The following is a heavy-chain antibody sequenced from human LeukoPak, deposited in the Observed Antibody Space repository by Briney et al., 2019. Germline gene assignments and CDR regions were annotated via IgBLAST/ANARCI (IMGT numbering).Heavy chain of an antibody. CDR2: IWYDGSNK. D-gene: IGHD5/OR15-5a*01. J-gene: IGHJ4*02. Sequence: GGSLRLSCAASGFTFSSYGMHWVRQAPGKGLEWVAVIWYDGSNKYYADSVKGRFTISRDNSNNMVYLQMNSLRAEDTAVYYCAKRSSGYFFDYWGLGTLVTVSS. CDR3: AKRSSGYFFDY. V-gene: IGHV3-33*06. CDR1: GFTFSSYG.